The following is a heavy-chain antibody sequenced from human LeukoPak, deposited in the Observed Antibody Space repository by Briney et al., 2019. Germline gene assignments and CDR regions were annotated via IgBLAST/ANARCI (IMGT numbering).Heavy chain of an antibody. Sequence: GGSLRLSCAASGYTFDDYGMSWVRQAPGKGLEWVSGITWNGGSTGYADSVKGRFTISRDNAKNSLYLQMNSLRAEDTAFYYCARDPGDILVAGTFDYWGQGTLVTVSS. CDR3: ARDPGDILVAGTFDY. V-gene: IGHV3-20*04. J-gene: IGHJ4*02. CDR1: GYTFDDYG. CDR2: ITWNGGST. D-gene: IGHD6-19*01.